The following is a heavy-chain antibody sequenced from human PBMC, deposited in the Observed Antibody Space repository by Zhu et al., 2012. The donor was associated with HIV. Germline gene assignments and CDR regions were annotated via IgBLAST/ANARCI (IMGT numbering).Heavy chain of an antibody. CDR3: AAHDYYGSGSYYIDGMDV. CDR2: IYYSGST. Sequence: QVQLQESGPGLVKPSETLSLTCTVSGGSISSHYWSWIRQPPGKGLEWIGYIYYSGSTNYNPSLKSRVTISVDTSKNQFSLKLSSVTAADTAVYYCAAHDYYGSGSYYIDGMDVWGQGTTVTVSS. J-gene: IGHJ6*02. D-gene: IGHD3-10*01. V-gene: IGHV4-59*11. CDR1: GGSISSHY.